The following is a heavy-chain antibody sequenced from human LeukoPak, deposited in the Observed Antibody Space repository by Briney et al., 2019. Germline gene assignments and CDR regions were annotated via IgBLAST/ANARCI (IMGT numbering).Heavy chain of an antibody. CDR3: ARGYGDNLFDY. V-gene: IGHV4-30-2*01. CDR2: IYHSGST. J-gene: IGHJ4*02. D-gene: IGHD4-17*01. CDR1: GGSISSGGYS. Sequence: PSQTLSLTCAVSGGSISSGGYSWSWIRQPPGKGLEWIGYIYHSGSTYYNPSLKSRVTISVDRSKNQFSLKLSSVTAADTAVYYRARGYGDNLFDYWGQGTLVTVSS.